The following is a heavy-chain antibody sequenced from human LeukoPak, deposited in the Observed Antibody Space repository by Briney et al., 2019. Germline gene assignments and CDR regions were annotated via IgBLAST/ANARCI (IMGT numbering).Heavy chain of an antibody. Sequence: GASVKVSCKVSGYTLTELSVHWVRQAPGKGLEWMGGFDPEDGETIYAQKFQGRVTMTEDTSTDTAYMELSSLRSEDTAVYYCATPGPTYYYYGMDVWGQGTTVTVSS. J-gene: IGHJ6*02. CDR2: FDPEDGET. V-gene: IGHV1-24*01. CDR1: GYTLTELS. CDR3: ATPGPTYYYYGMDV.